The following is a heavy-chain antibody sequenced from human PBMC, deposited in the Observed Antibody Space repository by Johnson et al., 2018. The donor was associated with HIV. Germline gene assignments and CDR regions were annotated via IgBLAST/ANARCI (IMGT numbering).Heavy chain of an antibody. CDR3: ASPNWGGAFDI. CDR2: ISSSGSTI. CDR1: GFTFSDYY. D-gene: IGHD2-21*01. J-gene: IGHJ3*02. Sequence: QVQLVESGGGLVQPGGSLRLSCAASGFTFSDYYMSWIRQAPGKGLEWVSYISSSGSTIYYGDSVKGRFTISMDNAKKILYLQMNSLRAEDTAVYYCASPNWGGAFDIWGQGTMVTVSS. V-gene: IGHV3-11*04.